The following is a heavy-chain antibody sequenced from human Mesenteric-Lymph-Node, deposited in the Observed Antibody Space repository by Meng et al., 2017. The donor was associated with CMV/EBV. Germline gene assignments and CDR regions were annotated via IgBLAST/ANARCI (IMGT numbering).Heavy chain of an antibody. J-gene: IGHJ4*02. CDR1: GFTFSSYS. Sequence: GESLKISCAASGFTFSSYSMNWVRQAPGKGLEWVSSISSSSYIYYADSVKGRFTISRDNAKNSLYLQMNSLRAEDTAVYYCARGVWFGEGEDFDYWGQGTLVTVSS. V-gene: IGHV3-21*01. CDR2: ISSSSYI. D-gene: IGHD3-10*01. CDR3: ARGVWFGEGEDFDY.